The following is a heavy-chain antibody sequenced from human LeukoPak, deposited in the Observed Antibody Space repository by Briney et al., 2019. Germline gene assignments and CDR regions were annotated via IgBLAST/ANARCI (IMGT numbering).Heavy chain of an antibody. D-gene: IGHD3-3*01. CDR2: IYHSGST. CDR1: GGSISSSSYY. J-gene: IGHJ4*02. Sequence: PSETLSLTCTVSGGSISSSSYYWGWIRQPPGKGLEWIGSIYHSGSTYYNPSLKSRVTISVDTSKNQFSLKLSSVTAADTAVYYCARDSQYLRFLEWLSAFYFDYWGQGTLVTVSS. CDR3: ARDSQYLRFLEWLSAFYFDY. V-gene: IGHV4-39*07.